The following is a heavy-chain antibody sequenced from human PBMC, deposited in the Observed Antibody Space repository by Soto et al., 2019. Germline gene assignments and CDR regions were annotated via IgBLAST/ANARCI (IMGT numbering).Heavy chain of an antibody. V-gene: IGHV3-30*03. CDR1: GFTFSHYG. CDR2: ISYDGSNE. D-gene: IGHD1-26*01. Sequence: QVQLVESGGGVVQPGRSLRLSCAASGFTFSHYGIHWVRRAPGKGLEWLAVISYDGSNEHYADSVKGRFTVSRDNSENTLYLQMNSLRAEDTAVYFCARYSGKYQGPIDYWGQGTLVTVSS. J-gene: IGHJ4*02. CDR3: ARYSGKYQGPIDY.